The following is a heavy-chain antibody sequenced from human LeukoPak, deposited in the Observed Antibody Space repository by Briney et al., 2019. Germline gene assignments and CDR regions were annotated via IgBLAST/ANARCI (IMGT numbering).Heavy chain of an antibody. J-gene: IGHJ4*02. V-gene: IGHV3-74*01. D-gene: IGHD2-15*01. CDR3: TREYCSGGNCYFDY. Sequence: QAGGSLRLSCAASGFIFSSHWIHWVRQAPGKGLVWVSRVNSDGSSTKYADSVKGRFTISRDNAKNTLSLQMNSLRAEDTAVYYCTREYCSGGNCYFDYWGQGTLVTVSS. CDR2: VNSDGSST. CDR1: GFIFSSHW.